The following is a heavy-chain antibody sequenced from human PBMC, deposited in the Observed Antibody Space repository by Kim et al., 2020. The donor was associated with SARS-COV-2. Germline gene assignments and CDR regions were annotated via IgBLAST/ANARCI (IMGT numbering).Heavy chain of an antibody. V-gene: IGHV3-15*01. D-gene: IGHD6-13*01. CDR1: GFTFSNAW. J-gene: IGHJ3*02. CDR3: TTEGIAAAGSGAFDI. Sequence: GGSLRLSCAASGFTFSNAWMNWVRQAPGKGLEWVGRIKSKTDGVTTDYAAPVKGRFTISRDDSKNTLYLQMNSLKTEDTAVYYCTTEGIAAAGSGAFDIWGQGTMVTVSS. CDR2: IKSKTDGVTT.